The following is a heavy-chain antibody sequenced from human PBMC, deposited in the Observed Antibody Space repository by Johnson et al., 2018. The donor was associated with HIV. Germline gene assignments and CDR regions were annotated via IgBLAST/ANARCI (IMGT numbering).Heavy chain of an antibody. Sequence: QMLLVESGGGVVQPGGSLRLSCAASGFTFSSYGMHWVRQAPGKGLEWVAFVSYDESSKYYRDSVKGRFTISRDNSKNTLYLQMNSLRADDTAVYYCARLPSGYSRDGFNIWGLGTMVTVSS. CDR1: GFTFSSYG. V-gene: IGHV3-30*19. J-gene: IGHJ3*02. CDR3: ARLPSGYSRDGFNI. CDR2: VSYDESSK. D-gene: IGHD5-18*01.